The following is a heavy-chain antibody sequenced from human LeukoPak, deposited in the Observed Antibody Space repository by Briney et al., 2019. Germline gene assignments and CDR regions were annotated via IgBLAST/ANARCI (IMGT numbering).Heavy chain of an antibody. V-gene: IGHV4-59*01. CDR1: GGSISTYY. J-gene: IGHJ4*02. CDR3: ARGFDSKSTYFDY. CDR2: ISYSGST. D-gene: IGHD5-12*01. Sequence: SETLSLTCTVSGGSISTYYWTWIRQPAGKGLEWIGYISYSGSTNYNPSLKSRVTISLDTSKNQFSLKLRSVTAADTAVYYCARGFDSKSTYFDYWGQGTLVTVSS.